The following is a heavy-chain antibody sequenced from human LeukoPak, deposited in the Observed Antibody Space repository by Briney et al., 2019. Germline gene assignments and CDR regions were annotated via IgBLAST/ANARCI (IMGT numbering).Heavy chain of an antibody. CDR2: IKQDGSET. J-gene: IGHJ4*02. CDR3: ARSRGLDY. D-gene: IGHD3-16*01. V-gene: IGHV3-7*04. CDR1: GFTLSTYW. Sequence: GSLRLSCAASGFTLSTYWMTWVRQVPGKGLEWVANIKQDGSETYYVDSVKGRFTISRDNAKNSLYLQMNTLRDEDTAVYYCARSRGLDYWGQGTLVTVSS.